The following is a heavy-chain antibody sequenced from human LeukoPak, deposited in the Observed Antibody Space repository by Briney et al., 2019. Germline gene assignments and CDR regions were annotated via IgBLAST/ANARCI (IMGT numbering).Heavy chain of an antibody. Sequence: PSETLSLTCTVSGDSVSIYYWSWIRQPPGKGLEWIGYIYYRGNTNYNPSHKSRVTMAVDTSKTQFSLKVSSVTAADTAVYYCARAGNNWSFDYWGQGTLVTVSS. J-gene: IGHJ4*02. V-gene: IGHV4-59*02. CDR1: GDSVSIYY. CDR3: ARAGNNWSFDY. D-gene: IGHD1-1*01. CDR2: IYYRGNT.